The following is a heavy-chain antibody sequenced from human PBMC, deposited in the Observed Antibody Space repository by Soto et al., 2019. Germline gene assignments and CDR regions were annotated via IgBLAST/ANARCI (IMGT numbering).Heavy chain of an antibody. V-gene: IGHV3-21*01. CDR3: ARDLYSSSSEYFDL. D-gene: IGHD6-6*01. Sequence: GGSLRLSCAVSGFNVNENYMTWVRQAPGKGLEWVSSISSSSSYIYYADSVKGRFTISRDNAKNSLYLQMNSLRAEDTAAYYCARDLYSSSSEYFDLWGRGTLVTVSS. J-gene: IGHJ2*01. CDR1: GFNVNENY. CDR2: ISSSSSYI.